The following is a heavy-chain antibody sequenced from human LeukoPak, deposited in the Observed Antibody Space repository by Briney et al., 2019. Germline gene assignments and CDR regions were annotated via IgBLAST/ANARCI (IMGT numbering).Heavy chain of an antibody. V-gene: IGHV3-53*01. D-gene: IGHD6-13*01. J-gene: IGHJ4*02. CDR2: IYDGGST. CDR3: ATESAAGSFDY. CDR1: GFTFSDYA. Sequence: GGSLRLSCAASGFTFSDYAMSWVRQAPGKGLEWVSVIYDGGSTYYADSVKGRFTISRDNSKNTMYLQMNSLRAEDTAIYYCATESAAGSFDYWGQGTLVTVSS.